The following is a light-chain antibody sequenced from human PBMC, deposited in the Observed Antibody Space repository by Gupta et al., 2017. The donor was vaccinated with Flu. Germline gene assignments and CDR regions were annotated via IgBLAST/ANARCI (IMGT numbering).Light chain of an antibody. CDR2: GNN. CDR1: SSNIGSNT. CDR3: AAWDDSLNGHYV. Sequence: QSVLAQPPSASGTPGQRVIISCSGSSSNIGSNTVNWYQQVPGMAPKLLIYGNNQRPSGVPDRFSGSKSGTSASLAINGLQSEDEADYYCAAWDDSLNGHYVFGTGTEVTVL. J-gene: IGLJ1*01. V-gene: IGLV1-44*01.